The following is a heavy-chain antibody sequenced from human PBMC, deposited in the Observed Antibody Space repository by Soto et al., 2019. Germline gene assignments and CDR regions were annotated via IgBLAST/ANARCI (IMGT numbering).Heavy chain of an antibody. Sequence: SVKVSCKASGGTFSSYAITWVRQAPGQGLEWMGGIIPIFGTANYAQKFQGRVAITADEPTSTAYMELSSLRSEDTAVYYCARDPALASVNWFDPWGQGTLVTVSS. J-gene: IGHJ5*02. CDR2: IIPIFGTA. V-gene: IGHV1-69*13. CDR1: GGTFSSYA. D-gene: IGHD5-18*01. CDR3: ARDPALASVNWFDP.